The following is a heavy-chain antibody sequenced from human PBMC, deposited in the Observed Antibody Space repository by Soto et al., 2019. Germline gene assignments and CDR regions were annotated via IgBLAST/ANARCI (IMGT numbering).Heavy chain of an antibody. Sequence: SVKVSCKASGGTFSSYAISWVRQAPGQGLEWMGGIIPIFGTANYAQKFQGRVTITADESTSTAYMELSSLRSEDTAVYYCARDAVVGATTVSPWGEGTLVTVSS. J-gene: IGHJ5*02. CDR1: GGTFSSYA. CDR3: ARDAVVGATTVSP. D-gene: IGHD1-26*01. V-gene: IGHV1-69*13. CDR2: IIPIFGTA.